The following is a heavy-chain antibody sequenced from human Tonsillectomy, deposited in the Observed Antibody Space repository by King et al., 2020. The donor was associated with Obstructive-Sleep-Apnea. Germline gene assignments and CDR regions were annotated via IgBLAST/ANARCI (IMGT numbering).Heavy chain of an antibody. D-gene: IGHD3-10*01. CDR3: ARHRVYYGSGSSGHYYGMDV. J-gene: IGHJ6*02. CDR1: GGSIRSSDYS. CDR2: IYYSGST. Sequence: QLQESGPGLVQPSEPLSLTCSVSGGSIRSSDYSWGWIRQAPGPGLEWIGDIYYSGSTNYNPSLKSRVTISADTSKRQISLRLNSVTAADTAVYFCARHRVYYGSGSSGHYYGMDVWGQGTTVTVSS. V-gene: IGHV4-39*01.